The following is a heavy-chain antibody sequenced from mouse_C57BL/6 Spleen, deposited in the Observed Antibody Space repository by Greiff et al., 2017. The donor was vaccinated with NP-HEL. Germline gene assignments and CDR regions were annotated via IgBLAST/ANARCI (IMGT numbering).Heavy chain of an antibody. Sequence: QVQLKQSGAELVKPGASVKLSCKASGYTFTSYWMQWVKQRPGQGLEWIGEIDPSDSYTNYNQKFKGKATLTVDTSSSTAYMQLSSLTSEDSAVYYCARRDGYSYAMDYWGQGTSVTVSS. CDR1: GYTFTSYW. J-gene: IGHJ4*01. V-gene: IGHV1-50*01. CDR2: IDPSDSYT. D-gene: IGHD2-3*01. CDR3: ARRDGYSYAMDY.